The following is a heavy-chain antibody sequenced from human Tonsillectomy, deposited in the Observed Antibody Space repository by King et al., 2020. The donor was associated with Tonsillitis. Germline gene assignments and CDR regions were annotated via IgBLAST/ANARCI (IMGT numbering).Heavy chain of an antibody. CDR3: ARVKKGNGSVGSYVHYAYGMDV. D-gene: IGHD3-10*01. J-gene: IGHJ6*02. CDR1: GFTVSSNY. Sequence: QLVQSGGGLIQPGGSLRLSCAASGFTVSSNYMSWVRQAPGKGLEWVSVIYSGGSTYYADSVKGRFTISRDNSKNTLYLQMNSMRAEDTAVYYCARVKKGNGSVGSYVHYAYGMDVWCQGTTVTVSS. CDR2: IYSGGST. V-gene: IGHV3-53*01.